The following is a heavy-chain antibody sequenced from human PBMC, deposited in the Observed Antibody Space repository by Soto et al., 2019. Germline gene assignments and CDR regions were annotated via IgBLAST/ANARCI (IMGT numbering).Heavy chain of an antibody. CDR2: IIAYNFNT. V-gene: IGHV1-18*01. CDR1: GYTFTSYG. Sequence: ASLKVSCNASGYTFTSYGIICVQQAPIQGLEWMGWIIAYNFNTNYAHKLQGRVTMPTDTSTSTPYRERGSLRSDDTAVYYCARGGVAAAVPPRLIASGGQETLVTVSS. D-gene: IGHD6-13*01. J-gene: IGHJ4*02. CDR3: ARGGVAAAVPPRLIAS.